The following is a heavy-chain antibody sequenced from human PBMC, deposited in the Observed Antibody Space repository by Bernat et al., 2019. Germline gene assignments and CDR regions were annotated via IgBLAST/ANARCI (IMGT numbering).Heavy chain of an antibody. CDR2: IPTSGST. D-gene: IGHD2-21*01. J-gene: IGHJ4*02. Sequence: QVQLQESGPGLVKPLQTLSLTCTVSGVSMSSGFYYWNWIRQPAGKGLEWIGRIPTSGSTNYNPSLKNRVTISIDTSKNPCSLKLRSVTAADTAVYYCARDDVVVVGSAYWGQGSLVTVSS. CDR3: ARDDVVVVGSAY. CDR1: GVSMSSGFYY. V-gene: IGHV4-61*02.